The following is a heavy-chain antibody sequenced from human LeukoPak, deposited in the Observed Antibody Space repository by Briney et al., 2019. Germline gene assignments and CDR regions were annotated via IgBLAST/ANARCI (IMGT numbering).Heavy chain of an antibody. J-gene: IGHJ4*02. CDR2: IWYDGSNK. Sequence: PGRSLRLSCAASGXTFSSYGMHWVRQAPGKGQEWVAVIWYDGSNKYYADSVKGRFTISRDNSKNTLYLQMNSLRAEDTAVYYCARGITMVRGVFYFDYWGQGTLVTVSS. V-gene: IGHV3-33*01. CDR1: GXTFSSYG. CDR3: ARGITMVRGVFYFDY. D-gene: IGHD3-10*01.